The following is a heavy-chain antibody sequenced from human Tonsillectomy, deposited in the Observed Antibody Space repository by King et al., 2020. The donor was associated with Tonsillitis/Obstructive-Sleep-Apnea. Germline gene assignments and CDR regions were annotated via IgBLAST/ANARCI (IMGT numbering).Heavy chain of an antibody. Sequence: TLKESGPTLVKPPQTLTLTCTFSGFSLSTSEVGVGWIRQPPGKALEWLALIYWDDDKRYSPSLKSRLTITKDTSKNQVVLTMTNMDPVDTATYYCARNNELDDYGDLEAFDVWGQGTMVTVSS. D-gene: IGHD4-17*01. CDR3: ARNNELDDYGDLEAFDV. CDR2: IYWDDDK. CDR1: GFSLSTSEVG. V-gene: IGHV2-5*02. J-gene: IGHJ3*01.